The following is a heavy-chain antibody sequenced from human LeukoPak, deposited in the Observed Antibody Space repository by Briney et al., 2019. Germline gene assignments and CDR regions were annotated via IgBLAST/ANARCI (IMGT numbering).Heavy chain of an antibody. D-gene: IGHD6-13*01. CDR1: GGSFSGYY. V-gene: IGHV4-59*08. J-gene: IGHJ6*02. Sequence: SETLSLTCAVCGGSFSGYYWSWIRQPPGKGVEWIGYIYYSGSPYYNPSLKSRVTISVDTSKNQFSLKLSSVTAADTAVYYCARAGYSSSWYQSYYYYYGMDVWGQGTTVTVSS. CDR3: ARAGYSSSWYQSYYYYYGMDV. CDR2: IYYSGSP.